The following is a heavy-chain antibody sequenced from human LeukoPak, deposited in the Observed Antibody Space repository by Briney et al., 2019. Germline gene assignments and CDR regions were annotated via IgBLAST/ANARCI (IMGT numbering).Heavy chain of an antibody. CDR3: ARGFYGGYYYYYMDV. J-gene: IGHJ6*03. D-gene: IGHD4/OR15-4a*01. Sequence: GESLKISCKVSGYSFSNYWIGWVRQMPGKGLEWMAIIYPGDSDTRYSPSFQGQVTISADKSISTAYLQWSSLKASDTAMYYCARGFYGGYYYYYMDVWGKGTTVTVSS. CDR2: IYPGDSDT. CDR1: GYSFSNYW. V-gene: IGHV5-51*01.